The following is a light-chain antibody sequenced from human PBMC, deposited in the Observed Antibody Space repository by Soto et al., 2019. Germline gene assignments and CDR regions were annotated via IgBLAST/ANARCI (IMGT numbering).Light chain of an antibody. Sequence: EIVSTQSPGTVSLSPGETATLSCRASQSVSSNYLAWYQQKPGQAPRLLIYGASTRATGIPDRFSGSGSATDFTLIISRLEPEDFAVYYCQQYGTSPPLTFGGGTNV. V-gene: IGKV3-20*01. CDR2: GAS. CDR3: QQYGTSPPLT. J-gene: IGKJ4*01. CDR1: QSVSSNY.